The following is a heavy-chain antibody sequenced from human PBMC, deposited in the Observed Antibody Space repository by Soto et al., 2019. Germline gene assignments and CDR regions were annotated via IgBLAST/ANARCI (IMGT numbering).Heavy chain of an antibody. J-gene: IGHJ5*02. CDR2: INPSGGST. CDR3: ARGTSGWYAVGWFDP. V-gene: IGHV1-46*01. Sequence: EASVKVSCKASGYTFTSYYMHWVRQAPGQGLEWMGIINPSGGSTSYAQKFQGRVTMTRDTSTSTVYMELSSLRSEDTAVYYCARGTSGWYAVGWFDPWGQGTLVTVSS. D-gene: IGHD6-19*01. CDR1: GYTFTSYY.